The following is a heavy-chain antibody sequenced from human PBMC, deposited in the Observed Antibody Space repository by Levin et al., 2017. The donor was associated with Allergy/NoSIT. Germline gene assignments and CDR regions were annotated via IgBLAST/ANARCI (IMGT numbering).Heavy chain of an antibody. J-gene: IGHJ5*02. D-gene: IGHD2-15*01. V-gene: IGHV1-69*04. CDR2: IIPILGIA. CDR3: ARDHIVVVVAATLGWFDP. CDR1: GGTFSSYP. Sequence: SVKVSCKASGGTFSSYPISWVRQAPGQGLEWMGRIIPILGIANYAQKFQGRVTITADKSTSTAYMELSSLRSEDTAVYYCARDHIVVVVAATLGWFDPWGQGTLVTVSS.